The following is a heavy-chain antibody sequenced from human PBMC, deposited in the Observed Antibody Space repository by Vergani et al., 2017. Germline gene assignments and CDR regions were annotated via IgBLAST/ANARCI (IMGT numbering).Heavy chain of an antibody. CDR2: IIPIFGTA. CDR3: ARAGYCSSTSCYTDYYYGMDV. CDR1: GGTFRSYA. V-gene: IGHV1-69*12. Sequence: QVQLVQSGAEVKKPGSSVKVSCKASGGTFRSYAISWVRQAPGQGLEWMGGIIPIFGTANYAQKFQGRVTITADESTSTAYMELSSLRSEDTAVYYCARAGYCSSTSCYTDYYYGMDVWGQGTTVTVSS. J-gene: IGHJ6*02. D-gene: IGHD2-2*02.